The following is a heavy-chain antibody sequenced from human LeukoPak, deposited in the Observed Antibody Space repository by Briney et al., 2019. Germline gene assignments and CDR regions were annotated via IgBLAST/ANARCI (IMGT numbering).Heavy chain of an antibody. J-gene: IGHJ2*01. CDR3: AKGPKENWYFDL. CDR2: MNWISDFK. Sequence: PGRSLRLSCAASGFNFNDSAIHWVRQAPGKGLEWVSAMNWISDFKAYADSVKGRFTISRDNNKNSVHLQMNSLRPEDMAVYHCAKGPKENWYFDLWGRGTLVTVSS. V-gene: IGHV3-9*03. CDR1: GFNFNDSA.